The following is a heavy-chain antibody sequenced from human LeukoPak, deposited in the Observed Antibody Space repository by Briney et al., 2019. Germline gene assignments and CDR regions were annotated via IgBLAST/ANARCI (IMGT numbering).Heavy chain of an antibody. J-gene: IGHJ4*02. V-gene: IGHV3-20*04. Sequence: GGSLRLSCAASGFTFDDYAMNWVRRAPGKGLEWVSGINWNGGSTYYRDSVKGRFTISRDNAKNSLYLQMNSLRAEDTALYYCARVKGSGYRNSIDYWGQGTLVTVSS. D-gene: IGHD3-3*01. CDR3: ARVKGSGYRNSIDY. CDR1: GFTFDDYA. CDR2: INWNGGST.